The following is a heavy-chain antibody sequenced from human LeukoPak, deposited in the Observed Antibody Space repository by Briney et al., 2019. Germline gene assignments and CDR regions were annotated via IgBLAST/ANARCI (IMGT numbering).Heavy chain of an antibody. Sequence: PSQTLSLTCTVSGGSISSGSYYWSWIRQPAGKGLEWIGRIYTSGSTNYNPSLKSRVTISVDTSKNQFSLKLSSVTAADTAVYYCARYSVAAYFGYWGQGTLVTVSS. D-gene: IGHD6-19*01. J-gene: IGHJ4*02. CDR1: GGSISSGSYY. CDR2: IYTSGST. V-gene: IGHV4-61*02. CDR3: ARYSVAAYFGY.